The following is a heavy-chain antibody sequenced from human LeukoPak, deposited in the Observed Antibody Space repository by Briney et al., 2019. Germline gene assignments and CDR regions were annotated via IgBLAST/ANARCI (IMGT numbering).Heavy chain of an antibody. D-gene: IGHD6-25*01. CDR2: MNPNSGNT. CDR3: ARVSGGDYFDY. CDR1: GYTFTSYD. V-gene: IGHV1-8*01. Sequence: ASVKVSCKASGYTFTSYDINWVRQATGQGLEWMGWMNPNSGNTGYAQKFQGRVTMTRDTSISTAYMELSRLRSDDTAVYYCARVSGGDYFDYWGQGTLVTVSS. J-gene: IGHJ4*02.